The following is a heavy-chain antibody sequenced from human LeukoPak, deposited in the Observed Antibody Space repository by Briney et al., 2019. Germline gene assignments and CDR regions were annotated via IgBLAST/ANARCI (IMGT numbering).Heavy chain of an antibody. Sequence: GGSLRLSCAASGFTFSSYGMHWVRQGPGKGLECVAAISKDGDNKYYADSVKGRFTISRDNSKNTLYLQVDSLRVEDTAVYYCAKILGQWELLRPIDYWGQGTLVTVSS. CDR1: GFTFSSYG. V-gene: IGHV3-30*18. J-gene: IGHJ4*02. D-gene: IGHD1-26*01. CDR2: ISKDGDNK. CDR3: AKILGQWELLRPIDY.